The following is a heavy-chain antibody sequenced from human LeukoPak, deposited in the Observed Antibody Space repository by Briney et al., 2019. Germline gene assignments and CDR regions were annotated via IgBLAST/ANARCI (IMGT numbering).Heavy chain of an antibody. J-gene: IGHJ3*02. CDR3: AKVRSAPYYDSSGYYVHDAFDI. D-gene: IGHD3-22*01. V-gene: IGHV3-23*01. CDR1: GFTFSSYA. CDR2: ITASGGTT. Sequence: GGSLRLSCAASGFTFSSYAMSWVRQAPGRGLEWVSAITASGGTTYYADSVRGRFTISRDNSKNTLYLQMNSLRAEDTAVYYCAKVRSAPYYDSSGYYVHDAFDIWGQGTMVTVSS.